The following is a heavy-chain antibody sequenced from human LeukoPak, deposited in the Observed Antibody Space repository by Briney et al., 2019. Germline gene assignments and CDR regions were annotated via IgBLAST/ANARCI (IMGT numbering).Heavy chain of an antibody. V-gene: IGHV3-30*04. CDR3: ARRYPYSGYDDIDYYYYYMDV. D-gene: IGHD5-12*01. Sequence: GRSLRLSCAASGFTFDNYAILWVRQAPGKGLEWVAIISYDGTNKYYADSVKGRFTISRDNSKNTLFLQMNSLRAEDTAVYYCARRYPYSGYDDIDYYYYYMDVWGKGTTVTVSS. CDR1: GFTFDNYA. J-gene: IGHJ6*03. CDR2: ISYDGTNK.